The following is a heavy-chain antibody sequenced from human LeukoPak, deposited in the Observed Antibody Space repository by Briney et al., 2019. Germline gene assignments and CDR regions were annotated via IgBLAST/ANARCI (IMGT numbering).Heavy chain of an antibody. CDR1: GFTFSSYS. J-gene: IGHJ4*02. Sequence: PGGSLRLSCAASGFTFSSYSMNWVRQAPGKGLEWIGYIYYSGSTNYNPSLKSRVTISVDTSKNQFSLKLSSVTAADTAVYYCARASNWNYAVDYWGQGTLVTVSS. V-gene: IGHV4-59*01. CDR3: ARASNWNYAVDY. CDR2: IYYSGST. D-gene: IGHD1-7*01.